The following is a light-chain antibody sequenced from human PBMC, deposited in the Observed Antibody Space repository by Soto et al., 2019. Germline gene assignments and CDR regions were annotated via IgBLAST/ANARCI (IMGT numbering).Light chain of an antibody. CDR2: LGS. J-gene: IGKJ3*01. V-gene: IGKV2-28*01. Sequence: DIVMTQSPLSLPVTPGEPASISCRSSQSLLHSNGYNYLDWYLQKPGQSPQLLIYLGSNRASGVPDRFSGSGSGTDFILKISRVEAEDVRVYYCMQDLQTGNFGPGNKVDIK. CDR1: QSLLHSNGYNY. CDR3: MQDLQTGN.